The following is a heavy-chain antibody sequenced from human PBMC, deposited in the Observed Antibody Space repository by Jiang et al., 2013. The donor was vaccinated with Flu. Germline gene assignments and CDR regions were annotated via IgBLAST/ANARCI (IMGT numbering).Heavy chain of an antibody. CDR2: FYFSGST. CDR3: ARAYLYYFDY. D-gene: IGHD2/OR15-2a*01. J-gene: IGHJ4*02. V-gene: IGHV4-59*08. CDR1: GDSISSYY. Sequence: VQLVESGPGLVKPSETLSLTCTVSGDSISSYYWNWIRQPPGKGLEWIGYFYFSGSTNYNPSLKSRVTISVDTSKNQFSLKLSSVTAADTAVYYCARAYLYYFDYWGQGTLVTVSS.